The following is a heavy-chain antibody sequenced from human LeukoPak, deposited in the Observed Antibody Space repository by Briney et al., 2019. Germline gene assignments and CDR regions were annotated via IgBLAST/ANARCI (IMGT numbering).Heavy chain of an antibody. CDR2: ISAYNGNT. Sequence: GASVKVSCKASGYTFSSYGISWVRQAPGQGLEWMGWISAYNGNTNYAQKLQGRVTMTTDTSTSTAYMELRSLRSDDTAVYYCARDRGPLRYFDWSYDYWGQGTQVTVSS. J-gene: IGHJ4*02. V-gene: IGHV1-18*01. CDR1: GYTFSSYG. CDR3: ARDRGPLRYFDWSYDY. D-gene: IGHD3-9*01.